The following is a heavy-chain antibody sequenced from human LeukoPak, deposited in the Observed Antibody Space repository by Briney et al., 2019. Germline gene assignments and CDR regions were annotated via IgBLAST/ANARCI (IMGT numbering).Heavy chain of an antibody. CDR2: INPNSGDT. D-gene: IGHD3-22*01. V-gene: IGHV1-2*06. Sequence: GASVKVSCKASGYSFTGCYMHWVRQAPGQGLEWMGRINPNSGDTNYAQKFQGRVTMTRDTSISTAYMELSRLRSDDTAVYYCARKTLEDGYYYFDYWGQGTLVTVSS. CDR1: GYSFTGCY. J-gene: IGHJ4*02. CDR3: ARKTLEDGYYYFDY.